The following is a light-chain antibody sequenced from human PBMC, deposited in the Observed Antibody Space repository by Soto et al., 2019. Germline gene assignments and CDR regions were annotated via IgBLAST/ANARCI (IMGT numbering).Light chain of an antibody. J-gene: IGKJ1*01. CDR2: AAS. CDR3: LQDINYPWT. Sequence: DIQMTQSPSSLSASVGDRVTITCRASQSISDYLNWYQQKPGKAPKLLIHAASSLQSGVPSRFSGSGSGTDFTLTISSLQPEDFATYYCLQDINYPWTFGQGTKVEIK. V-gene: IGKV1-39*01. CDR1: QSISDY.